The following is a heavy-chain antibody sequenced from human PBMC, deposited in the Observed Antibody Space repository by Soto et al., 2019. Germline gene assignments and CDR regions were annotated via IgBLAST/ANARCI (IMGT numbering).Heavy chain of an antibody. CDR1: GGSISSYY. Sequence: SETLSLPCTVSGGSISSYYWSWIRQPPGKGLEWIGYIYYSGSTNYNPSLKSRVTISVDTSKNQFSLKLTSVTAADTAVYYCAREEPWLAFDYWGQGTLVTVSS. CDR3: AREEPWLAFDY. V-gene: IGHV4-59*01. D-gene: IGHD6-19*01. J-gene: IGHJ4*02. CDR2: IYYSGST.